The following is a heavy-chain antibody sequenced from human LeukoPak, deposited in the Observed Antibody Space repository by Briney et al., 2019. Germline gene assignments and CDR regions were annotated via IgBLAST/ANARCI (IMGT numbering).Heavy chain of an antibody. CDR3: ARAPTGGTVAANY. V-gene: IGHV3-48*03. D-gene: IGHD6-19*01. CDR2: ISSGGSTI. CDR1: GFTLSIYE. Sequence: GGSLRLSCAASGFTLSIYEINWVRQAPGKGLEWVSYISSGGSTIYYADSVKGRFTISRDNANNSMFLQMNSLRAEDTAVYYCARAPTGGTVAANYWGQGTLVTVSS. J-gene: IGHJ4*02.